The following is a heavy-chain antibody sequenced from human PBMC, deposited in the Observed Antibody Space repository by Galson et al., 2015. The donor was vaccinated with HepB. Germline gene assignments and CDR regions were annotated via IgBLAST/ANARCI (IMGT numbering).Heavy chain of an antibody. CDR1: GFSLPTDGAC. D-gene: IGHD3-16*01. Sequence: PALVQPTQTITLTCPCYGFSLPTDGACVSWVRQPPGKALERLVLSVWDGHKYYRQSQNNQLPISQDKHQNQGVLTGSKMDPVDTATYYDARCLGGYFYCLYMDVWGKGTTVTVSS. CDR2: SVWDGHK. V-gene: IGHV2-70*20. CDR3: ARCLGGYFYCLYMDV. J-gene: IGHJ6*03.